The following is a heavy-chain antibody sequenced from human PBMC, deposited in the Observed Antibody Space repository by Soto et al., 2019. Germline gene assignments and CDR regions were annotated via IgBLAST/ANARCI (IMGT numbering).Heavy chain of an antibody. CDR2: LYYSGST. D-gene: IGHD2-21*02. CDR3: ARFAFPKVVTAFDY. Sequence: QVQLQESGPGLVKPSQTLSLTCTVSGGSISSGGYYWSWIRQHPGKGLEWIGYLYYSGSTYYNPSLKSRVTISVDTSKNQFSLKLSSVTAADTAVYYCARFAFPKVVTAFDYWGQGTLVTVSS. CDR1: GGSISSGGYY. V-gene: IGHV4-31*03. J-gene: IGHJ4*02.